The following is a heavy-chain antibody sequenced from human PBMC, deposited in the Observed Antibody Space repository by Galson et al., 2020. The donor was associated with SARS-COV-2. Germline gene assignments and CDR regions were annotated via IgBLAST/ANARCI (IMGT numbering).Heavy chain of an antibody. Sequence: SETLSLTCTVSGGSINSGGYYWSWIRQHPGKGLEWIGYIYYSGSTYYNPSLKSRVTISVDTSKNQFSLKLSSVTAADTAVYYCARAPADDFWCGYYSVNHFDYWGHGTLVTVSS. J-gene: IGHJ4*01. CDR3: ARAPADDFWCGYYSVNHFDY. V-gene: IGHV4-31*03. CDR2: IYYSGST. D-gene: IGHD3-3*01. CDR1: GGSINSGGYY.